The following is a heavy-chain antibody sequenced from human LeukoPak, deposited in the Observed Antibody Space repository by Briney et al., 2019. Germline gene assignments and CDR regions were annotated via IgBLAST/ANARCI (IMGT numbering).Heavy chain of an antibody. CDR1: GFSFSSYA. D-gene: IGHD3-22*01. CDR2: ISGSGGST. V-gene: IGHV3-23*01. Sequence: GGSLRLSCAASGFSFSSYAMSWVRQAPGKGLEWVSAISGSGGSTYYADSVKGRFTISRDNSKNTLYLQMNSLRAEDTAVYYCAKDGGDDSSGYDAFDIRGQGTMVTVSS. J-gene: IGHJ3*02. CDR3: AKDGGDDSSGYDAFDI.